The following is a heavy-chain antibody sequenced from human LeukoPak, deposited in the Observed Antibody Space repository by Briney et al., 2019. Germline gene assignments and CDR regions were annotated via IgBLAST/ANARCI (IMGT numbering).Heavy chain of an antibody. V-gene: IGHV4-61*02. CDR2: IFRSGSA. Sequence: PSETLSLTCTVSGGSISSGSYYWSWIRQPAGKGLEWIGRIFRSGSANYNPSLKSRVSISLDTSKNQFSLKVNSVTAADTAVYYCARGYSSSWYFNWFDPWGQGTLVTVSS. CDR1: GGSISSGSYY. CDR3: ARGYSSSWYFNWFDP. J-gene: IGHJ5*02. D-gene: IGHD6-13*01.